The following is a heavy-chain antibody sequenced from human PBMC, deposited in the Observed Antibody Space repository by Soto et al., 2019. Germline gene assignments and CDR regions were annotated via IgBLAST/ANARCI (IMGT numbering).Heavy chain of an antibody. CDR1: GGSISSSSYY. D-gene: IGHD6-19*01. Sequence: PSETLSLTCTVSGGSISSSSYYWGWIRQPPGKGLEWIGSIYYSGSTYYNPSLKSRVTISVDTSKNQFSLKLSSVTAADTAVYYCANVFSSGGPFDYWGQGTLVTVSS. V-gene: IGHV4-39*01. CDR2: IYYSGST. J-gene: IGHJ4*02. CDR3: ANVFSSGGPFDY.